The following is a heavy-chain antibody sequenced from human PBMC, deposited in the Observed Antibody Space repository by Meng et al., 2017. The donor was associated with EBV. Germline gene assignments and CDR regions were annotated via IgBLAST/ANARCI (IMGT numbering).Heavy chain of an antibody. CDR1: GFSLSTRGVG. J-gene: IGHJ4*02. Sequence: QTTFKDSGPTRVHPTQTPTLACTFSGFSLSTRGVGVGWIRQPPGKALEWFALIYWDDDKRYSPSLKSRLTITKDTSKNQVVLTMTNMDPVDAATYYCAHIIAARPFDYWGQGTLVTVSS. CDR2: IYWDDDK. CDR3: AHIIAARPFDY. V-gene: IGHV2-5*02. D-gene: IGHD6-6*01.